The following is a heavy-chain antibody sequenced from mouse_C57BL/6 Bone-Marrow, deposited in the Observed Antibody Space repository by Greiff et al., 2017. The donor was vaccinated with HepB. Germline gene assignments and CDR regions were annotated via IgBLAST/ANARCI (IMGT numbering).Heavy chain of an antibody. CDR1: GYTFTSYW. D-gene: IGHD1-1*01. Sequence: QVQLQQPGAELVKPGASVKLSCKASGYTFTSYWMQWVKQRPGPGLEWIGEIDPSDSYTNYNQKFKGKATLTVDTSSSTAYMQLSSLTSEDSAVYYCARGNYYGSSYWFAYWGQGTLVTVSA. CDR2: IDPSDSYT. CDR3: ARGNYYGSSYWFAY. J-gene: IGHJ3*01. V-gene: IGHV1-50*01.